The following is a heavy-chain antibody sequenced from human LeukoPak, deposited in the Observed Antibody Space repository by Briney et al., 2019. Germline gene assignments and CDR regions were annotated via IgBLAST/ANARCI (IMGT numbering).Heavy chain of an antibody. CDR1: GGSISGYY. V-gene: IGHV4-4*09. Sequence: SETLSLTCTVSGGSISGYYWSWIRQPPGKGLEWIGYIHTSGRTNYNPSLKSRVTTSVDTSKKQFSLKLSSVTAADTAVYYCASDYYGSDGFDYWGQGTLVTVSS. CDR3: ASDYYGSDGFDY. J-gene: IGHJ4*02. D-gene: IGHD3-10*01. CDR2: IHTSGRT.